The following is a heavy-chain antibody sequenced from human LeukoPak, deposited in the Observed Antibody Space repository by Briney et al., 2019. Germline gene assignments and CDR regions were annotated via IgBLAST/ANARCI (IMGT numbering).Heavy chain of an antibody. Sequence: SETLSLTCAVYGGSFSGYYWSWIRQPPGKGLEWIGEINHSGSTNYNPSLKSRATISVDTSKNQFSLKLSSVTAADTAVYYCARHEVEMATNLPHFDYWGQGTLVTVSS. CDR3: ARHEVEMATNLPHFDY. V-gene: IGHV4-34*01. J-gene: IGHJ4*02. D-gene: IGHD5-24*01. CDR1: GGSFSGYY. CDR2: INHSGST.